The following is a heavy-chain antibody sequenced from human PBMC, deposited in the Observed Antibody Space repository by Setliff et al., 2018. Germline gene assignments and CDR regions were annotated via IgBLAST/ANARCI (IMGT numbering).Heavy chain of an antibody. V-gene: IGHV1-8*01. D-gene: IGHD1-1*01. CDR2: MNPNSGNT. CDR1: GYTFTSYD. J-gene: IGHJ6*02. CDR3: ARGTAAGTHYYYGMDV. Sequence: ASVKVPCKPSGYTFTSYDINWVRQATGQGLEWMGWMNPNSGNTGYAQKFQGRVTMTRNTSISTAYMELSSLRSEDTAVYYCARGTAAGTHYYYGMDVWGQRTTVTVSS.